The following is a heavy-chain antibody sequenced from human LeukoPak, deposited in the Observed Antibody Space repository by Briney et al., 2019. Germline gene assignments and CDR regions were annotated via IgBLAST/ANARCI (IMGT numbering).Heavy chain of an antibody. CDR3: AREWLFPSPNWFDP. CDR2: IYYSGST. V-gene: IGHV4-39*07. Sequence: SETLSLTCTVSGGSISSSSYYWGWIRQPPVNGLEWIGSIYYSGSTYYNSSLKGRATLTVDTTKNQCSLKLSSVTAAYTAVYYCAREWLFPSPNWFDPWGQGTLVTVSS. CDR1: GGSISSSSYY. J-gene: IGHJ5*02. D-gene: IGHD3-22*01.